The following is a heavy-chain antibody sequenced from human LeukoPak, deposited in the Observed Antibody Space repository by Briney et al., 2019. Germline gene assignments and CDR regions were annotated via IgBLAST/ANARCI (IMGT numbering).Heavy chain of an antibody. V-gene: IGHV1-18*01. CDR2: ISAYNGNT. CDR1: GYTFTSYG. J-gene: IGHJ3*02. D-gene: IGHD3-22*01. Sequence: ASVKVSCKASGYTFTSYGISWVRQAPGQGLEWMGWISAYNGNTNYAQKLQGRVTMTTDTSTSTAYMELRSLRSDDTAVYYCARGFPIVFRTSIKDVFDIWGQGTMVTVSS. CDR3: ARGFPIVFRTSIKDVFDI.